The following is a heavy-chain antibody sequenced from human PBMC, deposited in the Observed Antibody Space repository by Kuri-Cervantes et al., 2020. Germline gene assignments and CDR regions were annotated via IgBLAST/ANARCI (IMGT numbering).Heavy chain of an antibody. D-gene: IGHD3-3*01. Sequence: ETLSLTCAASGFTFSSYSMNWVRQAPGKGLEWVSYISSSSSTIYYADSVKGRFTISRDNAKNSLYLQMNSLRDEDTAVYYCARTRAITIFGVVIRRWSDPWGQGTLVTVSS. V-gene: IGHV3-48*02. CDR3: ARTRAITIFGVVIRRWSDP. CDR1: GFTFSSYS. CDR2: ISSSSSTI. J-gene: IGHJ5*02.